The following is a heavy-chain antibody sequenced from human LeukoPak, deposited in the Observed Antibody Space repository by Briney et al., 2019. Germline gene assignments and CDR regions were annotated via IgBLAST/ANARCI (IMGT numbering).Heavy chain of an antibody. J-gene: IGHJ4*02. CDR1: GGSISSSNYF. CDR3: ARLSSYGTSSANFDS. V-gene: IGHV4-39*01. Sequence: PSEALSLTCTVSGGSISSSNYFWGWLREPPGKGLVWIGIMYYTGTTYYYSPSLKSRVTISVDTSKNQFSLRVRSVTAADTAVYYCARLSSYGTSSANFDSWGQGTLVTVSS. CDR2: MYYTGTT. D-gene: IGHD5-18*01.